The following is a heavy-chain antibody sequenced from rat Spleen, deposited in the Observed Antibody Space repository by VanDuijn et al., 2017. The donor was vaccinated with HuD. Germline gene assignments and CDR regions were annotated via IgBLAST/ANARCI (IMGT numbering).Heavy chain of an antibody. J-gene: IGHJ2*01. CDR2: ISYDGGST. Sequence: EVQLVESGGGLLQPGRSLKLSCAASGFTFSDYNMAWVRRAPKKGLEWVATISYDGGSTYYRDSVKGRFTISRDNAKSTLYLQMDSLRSEDTATYYCASLYYPRGWGQGVMVTVSS. CDR1: GFTFSDYN. V-gene: IGHV5-7*01. D-gene: IGHD1-1*01. CDR3: ASLYYPRG.